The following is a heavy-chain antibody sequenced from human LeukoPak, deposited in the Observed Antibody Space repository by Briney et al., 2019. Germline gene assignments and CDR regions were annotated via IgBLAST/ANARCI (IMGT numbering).Heavy chain of an antibody. Sequence: SETLSLTCTVSGGSISSYYWSWIRQPPGKGLEWIGYIYYSGSTNYNPSLKSRVTISVDTSKNQFSLKLSSVTAADTAVYYCARATGGYSYGYYYYYYMDVWGKGTTVTVSS. J-gene: IGHJ6*03. CDR2: IYYSGST. V-gene: IGHV4-59*12. CDR3: ARATGGYSYGYYYYYYMDV. D-gene: IGHD5-18*01. CDR1: GGSISSYY.